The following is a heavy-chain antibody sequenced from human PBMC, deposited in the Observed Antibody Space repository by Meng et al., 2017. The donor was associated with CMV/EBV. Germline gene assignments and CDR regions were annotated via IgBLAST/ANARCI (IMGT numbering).Heavy chain of an antibody. V-gene: IGHV1-18*01. CDR3: ARYRETDYCSSTSCPQYYYYGMDV. CDR2: ISAYNGNT. CDR1: GYTFTSYG. J-gene: IGHJ6*02. Sequence: ASVKVSCKASGYTFTSYGISWVRQAPGQGLEWMGWISAYNGNTNYAQKLQGRVTMTTDTSTSTAYTELRSLRSDDTAVYYCARYRETDYCSSTSCPQYYYYGMDVWGQGTTVTVSS. D-gene: IGHD2-2*01.